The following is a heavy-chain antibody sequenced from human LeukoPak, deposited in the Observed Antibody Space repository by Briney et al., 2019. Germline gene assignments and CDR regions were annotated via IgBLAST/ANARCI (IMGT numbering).Heavy chain of an antibody. Sequence: PSETLPLTCTVSGGSISGNYWTWTRQPPGKGLEWIGQIHYSGKADYNPSLRSRITISVDTSKNQMFLKVSSVTAADTAVYYCARFGVYYDMDVWGQGTTVTVSS. V-gene: IGHV4-59*01. D-gene: IGHD3-3*01. J-gene: IGHJ6*02. CDR2: IHYSGKA. CDR3: ARFGVYYDMDV. CDR1: GGSISGNY.